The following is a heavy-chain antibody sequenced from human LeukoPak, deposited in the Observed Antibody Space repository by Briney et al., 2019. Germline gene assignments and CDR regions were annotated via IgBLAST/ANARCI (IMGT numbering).Heavy chain of an antibody. CDR3: ARGPSGYHNT. CDR1: GFTLRSYV. J-gene: IGHJ4*02. V-gene: IGHV3-23*01. CDR2: ISGSGDST. Sequence: SGGSLRLSCVASGFTLRSYVMNWVRQTPGKGLEWVSSISGSGDSTFYADSVKGRFTISRDNSKNTLYLQMNSLRAEDTAVYYCARGPSGYHNTGGQGTLVTVSS. D-gene: IGHD5-12*01.